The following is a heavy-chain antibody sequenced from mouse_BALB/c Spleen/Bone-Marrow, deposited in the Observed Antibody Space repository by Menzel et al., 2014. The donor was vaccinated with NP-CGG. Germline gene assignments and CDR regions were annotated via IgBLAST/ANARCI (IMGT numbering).Heavy chain of an antibody. D-gene: IGHD2-14*01. CDR2: ISYSSST. CDR3: ARHRYGYYHAKGY. V-gene: IGHV3-8*02. CDR1: RDSITSGY. J-gene: IGHJ4*01. Sequence: EVKLVQSGPSLVKPSQTLSLPCSATRDSITSGYSNWIRKYPGNKLNYMSNISYSSSTYYNPSLTRRIYINRATSKNQYYLEWNSVRTEDTATYYCARHRYGYYHAKGYGGQGTSIP.